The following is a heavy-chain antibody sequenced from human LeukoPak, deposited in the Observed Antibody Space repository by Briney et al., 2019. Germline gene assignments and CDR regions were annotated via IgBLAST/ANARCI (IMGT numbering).Heavy chain of an antibody. D-gene: IGHD3-10*01. V-gene: IGHV3-30*04. Sequence: PGGSLRLSCAASGFTFSSYAMHWVRQAPGKGLEWVAVISYDGSNKYYADSVKGRFTISRDNSKNTLYLQMNSLRAEDTAVYYCARGGYGSGSYRPFDYWGQGTLVTVSS. J-gene: IGHJ4*02. CDR2: ISYDGSNK. CDR1: GFTFSSYA. CDR3: ARGGYGSGSYRPFDY.